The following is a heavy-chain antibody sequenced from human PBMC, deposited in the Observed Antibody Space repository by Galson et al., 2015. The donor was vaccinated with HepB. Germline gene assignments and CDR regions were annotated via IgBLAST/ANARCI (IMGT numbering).Heavy chain of an antibody. CDR1: GFTFSSYG. J-gene: IGHJ4*02. CDR2: ITYGGSNK. D-gene: IGHD3-10*01. V-gene: IGHV3-30*18. CDR3: AKDGLWFGELFFDY. Sequence: SVKLSCKASGFTFSSYGMHWVRQAPGKGLEWVAVITYGGSNKYYADYVKGRFTITRDNSKNTLYLQMNSLRAEDTAVYYCAKDGLWFGELFFDYWGQGTPVTVSS.